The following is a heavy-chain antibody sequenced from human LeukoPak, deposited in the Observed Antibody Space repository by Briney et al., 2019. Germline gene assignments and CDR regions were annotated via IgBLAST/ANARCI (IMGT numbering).Heavy chain of an antibody. Sequence: SETLSLTCAVYGGSFSGYYWSWIRQPPGKGLEWIGRIYTSGSTNYNPSLKSRVTMSVDTSKNQFSLKLSSVTAADTAVYYCARGKRSTRIYYFDYWGQGTLVTVSS. CDR3: ARGKRSTRIYYFDY. V-gene: IGHV4-59*10. CDR2: IYTSGST. CDR1: GGSFSGYY. J-gene: IGHJ4*02. D-gene: IGHD2-15*01.